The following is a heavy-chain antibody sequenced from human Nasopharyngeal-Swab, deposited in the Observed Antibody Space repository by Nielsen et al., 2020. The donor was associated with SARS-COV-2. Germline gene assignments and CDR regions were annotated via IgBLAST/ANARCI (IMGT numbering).Heavy chain of an antibody. V-gene: IGHV3-21*04. CDR3: ARVPHSSGWDFDY. D-gene: IGHD6-19*01. Sequence: WIRQPPGKGLEWVSSISSSSSYIYYADSVKGRFTISRDNAKNSLYLQMNSLRAEDTAVYYCARVPHSSGWDFDYWGQGTLVTVSS. CDR2: ISSSSSYI. J-gene: IGHJ4*02.